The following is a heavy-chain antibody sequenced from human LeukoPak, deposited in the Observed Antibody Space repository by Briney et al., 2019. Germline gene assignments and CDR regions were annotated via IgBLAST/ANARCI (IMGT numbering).Heavy chain of an antibody. Sequence: GGSLRLSCAASRFTFSNAWMKSKTDGGTTDYAAPVKGRFTISRDDSKNTLYLQMNSLKTEDTAVYYCRGWFGEFSKSNGMDVWGQGTTVTVSS. CDR1: RFTFSNAW. CDR3: RGWFGEFSKSNGMDV. CDR2: SKTDGGTT. D-gene: IGHD3-10*01. V-gene: IGHV3-15*01. J-gene: IGHJ6*02.